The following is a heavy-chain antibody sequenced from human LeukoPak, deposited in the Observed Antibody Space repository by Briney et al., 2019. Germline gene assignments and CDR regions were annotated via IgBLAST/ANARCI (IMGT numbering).Heavy chain of an antibody. CDR1: GFTFSSYE. CDR2: ISSSGSTI. CDR3: ARSRYSGYDWGGRWFDP. J-gene: IGHJ5*02. V-gene: IGHV3-48*03. D-gene: IGHD5-12*01. Sequence: TGGSLRLSCAASGFTFSSYEMNWVRQAPGKGLEWVSYISSSGSTIYYADSVKGRFTISRDNAKNSLYLQMNSLRAEDTAVYYWARSRYSGYDWGGRWFDPWGQGTLVTVSS.